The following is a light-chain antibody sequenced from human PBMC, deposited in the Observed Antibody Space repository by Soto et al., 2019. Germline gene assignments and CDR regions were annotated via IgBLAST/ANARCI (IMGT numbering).Light chain of an antibody. Sequence: DIQMTQSPSTLSALVGDRVTITCRASQSISSWLAWFQQKPGKAPNLLIYMASYLESGVPSRFSGSGSGTEFTHTISSLQPDDFATYYCQQYDTYPLTFGQGTKLEIK. J-gene: IGKJ2*01. CDR1: QSISSW. V-gene: IGKV1-5*03. CDR2: MAS. CDR3: QQYDTYPLT.